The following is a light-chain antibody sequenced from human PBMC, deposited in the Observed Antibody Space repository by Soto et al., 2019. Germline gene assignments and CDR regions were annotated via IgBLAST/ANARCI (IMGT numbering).Light chain of an antibody. V-gene: IGKV1-39*01. Sequence: DIEMTQSPSSLSAYVGDRVNITCRASQSISYYLNWYQQKPGRAPDLLMYGASSLQSGVPSRFTGSGSGTEFTLTITSLQPGDFATYYCQQTYTTPPTFGGGTKVDIK. J-gene: IGKJ4*01. CDR2: GAS. CDR3: QQTYTTPPT. CDR1: QSISYY.